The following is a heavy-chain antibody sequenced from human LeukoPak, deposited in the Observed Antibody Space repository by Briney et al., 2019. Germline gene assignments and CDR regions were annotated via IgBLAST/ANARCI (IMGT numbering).Heavy chain of an antibody. J-gene: IGHJ4*02. CDR1: ELTSIVFT. V-gene: IGHV3-48*01. Sequence: GGSLRPSVAASELTSIVFTMNGVGRAPGRGLKWISYIGISSGNTKYADSVKGRFTISGDKAKNSLYLQMNSLRVEDTAVYYCARDYKYAFDNWGQGTLVTVSS. CDR3: ARDYKYAFDN. D-gene: IGHD5-24*01. CDR2: IGISSGNT.